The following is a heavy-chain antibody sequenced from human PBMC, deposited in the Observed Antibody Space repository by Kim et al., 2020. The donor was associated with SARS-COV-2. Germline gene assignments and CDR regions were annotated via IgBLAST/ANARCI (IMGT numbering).Heavy chain of an antibody. D-gene: IGHD3-22*01. Sequence: SETLSLTCVVYGGSFSGYYWSWIRQPPGKGLEWIGEINHSGSTNYNPSLKSRVTISVDTSKNQFSLKLSSVTAADTAVYYCARVNRLWYYYNNSGFWWFDPWGQGTLVTVSS. CDR2: INHSGST. J-gene: IGHJ5*02. V-gene: IGHV4-34*01. CDR1: GGSFSGYY. CDR3: ARVNRLWYYYNNSGFWWFDP.